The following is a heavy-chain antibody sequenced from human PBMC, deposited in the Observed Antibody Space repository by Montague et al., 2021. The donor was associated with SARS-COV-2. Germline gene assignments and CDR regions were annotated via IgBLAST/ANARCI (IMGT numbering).Heavy chain of an antibody. D-gene: IGHD3-9*01. Sequence: SLRLSCAASGFTFSSYAMHWVRQAPGKGLEWVAVISYDGSNKCYADSVKGRFTISRDNSKNTLYLQMNSLRAEDTAVYYCARDPEYDILTGYSFDYWGQGTLVTVSS. CDR1: GFTFSSYA. CDR2: ISYDGSNK. V-gene: IGHV3-30-3*01. CDR3: ARDPEYDILTGYSFDY. J-gene: IGHJ4*02.